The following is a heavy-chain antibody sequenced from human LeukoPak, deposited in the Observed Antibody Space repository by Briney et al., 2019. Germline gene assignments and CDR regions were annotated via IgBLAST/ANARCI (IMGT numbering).Heavy chain of an antibody. CDR3: ARMKVIKGASLDY. V-gene: IGHV3-30-3*01. CDR1: GFSFSKYA. Sequence: GGPLRLSCAVSGFSFSKYAMHWVRQAPGKGLEWVAVISFDETKKYYADSVKGRFTISRDNSNNTLFLQMNSLKTEDTAVYFCARMKVIKGASLDYWGQGSLVTVSS. J-gene: IGHJ4*02. D-gene: IGHD2/OR15-2a*01. CDR2: ISFDETKK.